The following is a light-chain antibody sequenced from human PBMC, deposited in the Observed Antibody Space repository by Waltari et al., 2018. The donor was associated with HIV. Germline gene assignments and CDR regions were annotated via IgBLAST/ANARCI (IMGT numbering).Light chain of an antibody. V-gene: IGLV4-69*01. CDR3: QTWGTGLRV. CDR2: LNSDGSH. CDR1: SRHSSYA. J-gene: IGLJ3*02. Sequence: QLVLTQSPSASASLGASVNPTCTLSSRHSSYATARHQQQPDKGPRYLMKLNSDGSHSKGDGIPDRFSGSSSGAERYLTISSLQSEDEADYYCQTWGTGLRVFGGGTKLTVL.